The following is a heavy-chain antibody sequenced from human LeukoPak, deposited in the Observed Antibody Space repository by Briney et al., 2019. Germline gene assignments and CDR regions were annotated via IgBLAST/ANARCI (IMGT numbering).Heavy chain of an antibody. CDR3: AKDIRHSSDSSGWYRLYGMDV. Sequence: GGSLRLSCAASGLTFSSHWMHWVRQAPGKGLEWVAVISYDGSNKYYADSVKGRFTISRDNSKNTLYLQMNSLRAEDAAVYYCAKDIRHSSDSSGWYRLYGMDVWGQGTTVTVSS. D-gene: IGHD6-19*01. CDR1: GLTFSSHW. V-gene: IGHV3-30*18. J-gene: IGHJ6*02. CDR2: ISYDGSNK.